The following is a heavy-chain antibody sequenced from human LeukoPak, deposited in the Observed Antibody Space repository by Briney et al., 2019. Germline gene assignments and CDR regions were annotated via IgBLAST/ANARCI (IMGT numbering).Heavy chain of an antibody. CDR1: GFTFSSYS. D-gene: IGHD1-26*01. J-gene: IGHJ4*02. V-gene: IGHV3-21*01. Sequence: PGGSLRLSCAASGFTFSSYSMNWVRQAPGKGLEWVLSISSSSSYIYYADSVKGRFTISRDNAKNSLYLQMNSLRAEDTAVYYCARDRSASPCFDYWGQGTLVTVSS. CDR3: ARDRSASPCFDY. CDR2: ISSSSSYI.